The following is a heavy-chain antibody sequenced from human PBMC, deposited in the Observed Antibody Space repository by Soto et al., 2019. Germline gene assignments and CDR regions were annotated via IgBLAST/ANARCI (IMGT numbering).Heavy chain of an antibody. D-gene: IGHD3-10*01. J-gene: IGHJ4*02. CDR1: GDTFTFYS. CDR3: ASSYGSGYRALDF. Sequence: XXPGSSVKVSCKASGDTFTFYSINWVRQAPGLGLEWMGRVNPILRMSNYAQRFQGRVMMTADKYTSTAYMELSSLRSEDTAIYYCASSYGSGYRALDFWGQGALVTVSS. V-gene: IGHV1-69*02. CDR2: VNPILRMS.